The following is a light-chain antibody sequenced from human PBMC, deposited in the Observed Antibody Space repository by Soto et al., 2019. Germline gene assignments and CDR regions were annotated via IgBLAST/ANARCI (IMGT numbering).Light chain of an antibody. CDR3: QAWDSSFVV. CDR1: KLEDKY. Sequence: SSELTQPPSVSVSPGQTASITCSGHKLEDKYVSWYQEKAGQSPLLVIYQDNKRPSGIPARLSGSNSGNTATLTISGTQAMDEADYYCQAWDSSFVVFGGGTKLTVL. CDR2: QDN. J-gene: IGLJ2*01. V-gene: IGLV3-1*01.